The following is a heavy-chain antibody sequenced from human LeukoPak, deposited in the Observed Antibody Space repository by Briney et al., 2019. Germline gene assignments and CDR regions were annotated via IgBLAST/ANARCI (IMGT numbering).Heavy chain of an antibody. CDR1: GGSFSGYY. D-gene: IGHD1-26*01. Sequence: PSETLSLTCAVYGGSFSGYYWSWIRQPPGKGLEWIGEINHSGSTNYNPSLKSRVTISVDTSKNQFSLKLSSVTAADTAVYYCARDGIVGATDYWGQGTLVTVSS. V-gene: IGHV4-34*01. CDR3: ARDGIVGATDY. CDR2: INHSGST. J-gene: IGHJ4*02.